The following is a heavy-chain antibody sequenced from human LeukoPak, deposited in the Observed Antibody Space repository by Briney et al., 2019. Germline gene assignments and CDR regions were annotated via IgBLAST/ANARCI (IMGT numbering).Heavy chain of an antibody. Sequence: GGSLRLSCAVSGFTVSDTHMSWVCQAPGEGLEWVSAMYTGGTTYYADSVTGRFTVSRDTSRNTLFLHMNSLRAEDTAVYYCAKDEATSGGGLASWGQGTLVIVSS. V-gene: IGHV3-53*01. CDR1: GFTVSDTH. J-gene: IGHJ5*01. CDR3: AKDEATSGGGLAS. D-gene: IGHD3-16*01. CDR2: MYTGGTT.